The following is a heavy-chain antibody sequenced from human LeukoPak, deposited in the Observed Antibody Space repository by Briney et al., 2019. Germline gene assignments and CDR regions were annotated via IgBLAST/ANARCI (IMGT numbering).Heavy chain of an antibody. D-gene: IGHD3-10*01. CDR1: GGTFSSYA. CDR2: IIPIFGTA. CDR3: ARVYGSAGIDAFDI. J-gene: IGHJ3*02. V-gene: IGHV1-69*13. Sequence: SVKVSCKASGGTFSSYAISWVRQAPGQGLEWMGGIIPIFGTANYAQKFQGRVTITADESTSTAYMELSSLRSEDTAVYYCARVYGSAGIDAFDIWGQGTMVTVSS.